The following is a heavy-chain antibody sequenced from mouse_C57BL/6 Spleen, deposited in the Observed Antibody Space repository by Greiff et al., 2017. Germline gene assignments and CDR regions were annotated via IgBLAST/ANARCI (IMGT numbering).Heavy chain of an antibody. V-gene: IGHV1-69*01. CDR1: GYTFTSYW. D-gene: IGHD2-14*01. Sequence: QVQLQQPGAELVMPGASVKLSCKASGYTFTSYWMHWVKQRPGQGLEWIGEIDPSDSYTNFTQKFKSKSTLTVDKSSSTAYMQLSSLTSEDSAVYYCARGYRSYFDYWGQGTTLTVSS. CDR3: ARGYRSYFDY. CDR2: IDPSDSYT. J-gene: IGHJ2*01.